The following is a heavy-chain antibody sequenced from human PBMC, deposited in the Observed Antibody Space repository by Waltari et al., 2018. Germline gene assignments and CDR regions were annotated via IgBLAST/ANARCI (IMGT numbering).Heavy chain of an antibody. D-gene: IGHD1-1*01. CDR3: ARGRTGKRTGNFDS. V-gene: IGHV4-34*01. J-gene: IGHJ4*02. Sequence: QVQLQQWGAGLSKPSETLSLTCAVYGGSFSDYYWTWIRQPPGKGLEWMGEISHSGTTNYNPSVKSRGTISLDTSKNQFSLKLNSVTAADTAMYYCARGRTGKRTGNFDSWGQGTLVTVSS. CDR1: GGSFSDYY. CDR2: ISHSGTT.